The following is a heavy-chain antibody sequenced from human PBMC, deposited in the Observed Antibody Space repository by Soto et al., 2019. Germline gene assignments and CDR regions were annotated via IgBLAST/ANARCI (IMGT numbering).Heavy chain of an antibody. CDR1: GFTFSSYG. Sequence: GGSLRLSCAASGFTFSSYGMHWVRQAPGKGLEWVAVIWYDGSNKYYADSVKGRFTISRDNSKNTLYLQMNSLRAEDTAVYYCARAHDDYLESAFDIWGQGTMVTVSS. D-gene: IGHD4-17*01. CDR3: ARAHDDYLESAFDI. J-gene: IGHJ3*02. V-gene: IGHV3-33*01. CDR2: IWYDGSNK.